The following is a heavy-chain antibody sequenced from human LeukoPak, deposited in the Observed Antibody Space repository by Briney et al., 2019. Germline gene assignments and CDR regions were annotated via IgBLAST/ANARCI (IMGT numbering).Heavy chain of an antibody. Sequence: SETLSLTCTVSGGSISSGGYYWSWIRQPPGKGLEWIGYIYHSGSTYYNPSLKGRVTISVDRSKNQFSLKLSSVTAADTAVYYCARAGIAAAGSVWDWGQGTLVTVSS. CDR2: IYHSGST. D-gene: IGHD6-13*01. CDR3: ARAGIAAAGSVWD. V-gene: IGHV4-30-2*01. CDR1: GGSISSGGYY. J-gene: IGHJ4*02.